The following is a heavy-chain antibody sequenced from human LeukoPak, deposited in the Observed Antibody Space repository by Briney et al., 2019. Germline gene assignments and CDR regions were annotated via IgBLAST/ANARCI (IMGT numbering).Heavy chain of an antibody. Sequence: PGGSLRLSCAASGFTFSSYSMNWVRQAPGKGLEWIPYISISNNTIYYADSVKGRFTISRDNAKNSLFLQMNSLRAEDTAVYYCTRRLAYWGQGTLVTVSS. CDR2: ISISNNTI. J-gene: IGHJ4*02. CDR3: TRRLAY. V-gene: IGHV3-48*01. CDR1: GFTFSSYS.